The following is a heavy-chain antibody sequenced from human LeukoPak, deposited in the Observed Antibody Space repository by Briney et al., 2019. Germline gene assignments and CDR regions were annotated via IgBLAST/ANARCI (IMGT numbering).Heavy chain of an antibody. CDR3: ARDYADYVGYFFFDY. Sequence: GWSLTLSCAASGFTFNNYAMNWLRQAPGKGLEWVSSISGGGENTYYADSAKGRFTISRDNSQNTLYLQMDSLRAEDTAVYYCARDYADYVGYFFFDYWGQGTLVSVSS. D-gene: IGHD4-17*01. V-gene: IGHV3-23*01. CDR1: GFTFNNYA. CDR2: ISGGGENT. J-gene: IGHJ4*02.